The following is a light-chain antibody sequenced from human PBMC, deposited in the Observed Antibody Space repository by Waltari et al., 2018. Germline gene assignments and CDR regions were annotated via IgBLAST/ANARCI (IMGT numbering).Light chain of an antibody. J-gene: IGLJ3*02. CDR3: VAWDDSLNGWV. V-gene: IGLV1-44*01. Sequence: QSVLTQPPSASGTPGQSVTISCSGSSSNIGSTSVNWYQQLPGSAPKLLIYNDEHRPSGVPDRLSGSKSGTSASLAISGLQSEDEADYYCVAWDDSLNGWVFGGGTKLTVL. CDR2: NDE. CDR1: SSNIGSTS.